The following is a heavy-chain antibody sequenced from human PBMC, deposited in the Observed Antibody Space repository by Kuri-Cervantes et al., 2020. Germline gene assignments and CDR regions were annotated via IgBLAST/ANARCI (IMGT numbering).Heavy chain of an antibody. V-gene: IGHV1-18*01. J-gene: IGHJ4*02. Sequence: ASVKVSCKASGYTFTSYGISWVRQAPGQGLEWMGWISAYNGNTNYAQKLQGRVTMTTDTSTSTAYMELRSLRSDDTAVYYCASRVQGVRKNEGGFDYWGQGTLVTVSS. D-gene: IGHD3-10*01. CDR1: GYTFTSYG. CDR3: ASRVQGVRKNEGGFDY. CDR2: ISAYNGNT.